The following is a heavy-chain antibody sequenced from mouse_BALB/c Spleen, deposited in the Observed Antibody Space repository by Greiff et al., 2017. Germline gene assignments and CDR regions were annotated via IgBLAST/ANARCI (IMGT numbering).Heavy chain of an antibody. Sequence: EVQLVESGPSLVKPSQTLSLTCSVTGDSITSAYWNWIRKFPGIKLEYMGYISNSGSTYYNPSLKSRISITRDTSKNQYYLQLNSVTTEDTATYYCARLYYGSSWFGYWGQGTLVTVSA. V-gene: IGHV3-8*02. CDR3: ARLYYGSSWFGY. D-gene: IGHD1-1*01. CDR2: ISNSGST. J-gene: IGHJ3*01. CDR1: GDSITSAY.